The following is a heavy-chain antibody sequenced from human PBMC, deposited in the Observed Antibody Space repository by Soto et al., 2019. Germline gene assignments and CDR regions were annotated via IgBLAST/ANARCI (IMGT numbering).Heavy chain of an antibody. CDR3: AKEGTSGLYYFDY. V-gene: IGHV3-23*01. CDR2: ISGSGSSP. Sequence: EVQLLESGGGLVQPGGSLRLSCAASGFTFSNYARNWVRQAPGKGLEWVSTISGSGSSPYYADSVKGRFTISRDNSKNTLYLQMDSLRAGDSAIYYCAKEGTSGLYYFDYWGQGTLVTVSS. D-gene: IGHD6-19*01. J-gene: IGHJ4*02. CDR1: GFTFSNYA.